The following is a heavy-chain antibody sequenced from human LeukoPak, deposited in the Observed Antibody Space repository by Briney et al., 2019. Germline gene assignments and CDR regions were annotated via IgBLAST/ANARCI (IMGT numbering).Heavy chain of an antibody. D-gene: IGHD1-26*01. CDR2: INPDGSIR. V-gene: IGHV3-74*03. CDR3: AREARVGGALQY. Sequence: PGGSLRLSCAASGLTFSTYWMHWVRQAPGKGLAWVARINPDGSIRTYANSVQGRVTISRDTAKDTLFPQMNSLRAEDTAVHYCAREARVGGALQYWGQGTPVTVSS. CDR1: GLTFSTYW. J-gene: IGHJ4*02.